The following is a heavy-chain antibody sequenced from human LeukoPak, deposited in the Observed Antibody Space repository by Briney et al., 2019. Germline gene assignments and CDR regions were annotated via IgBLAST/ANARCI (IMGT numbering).Heavy chain of an antibody. V-gene: IGHV3-48*01. CDR1: GFTFSSYS. CDR3: ARDRYYIFDY. D-gene: IGHD3-10*01. Sequence: GGSLRLSCAASGFTFSSYSMNWVRRAPGKGLEWVSYISSSSSTIYYADSVKGRFTISRDNAKNSLYLQMNSLRAEDTAVYFCARDRYYIFDYWGQGAPVTVSS. CDR2: ISSSSSTI. J-gene: IGHJ4*02.